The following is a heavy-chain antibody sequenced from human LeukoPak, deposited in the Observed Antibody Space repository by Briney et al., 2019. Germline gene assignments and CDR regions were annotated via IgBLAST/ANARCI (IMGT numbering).Heavy chain of an antibody. CDR3: ARASGVKGRAFDV. CDR1: GVSIRGYF. Sequence: SETLSLTCIISGVSIRGYFWSWIRQPPGKGLEWIGYISDSGSTNYNASLKSRVTTSIDTSKNQFSLKLTSVTAADTAVYYCARASGVKGRAFDVWGQGTMVTVS. J-gene: IGHJ3*01. V-gene: IGHV4-59*01. CDR2: ISDSGST. D-gene: IGHD3-10*01.